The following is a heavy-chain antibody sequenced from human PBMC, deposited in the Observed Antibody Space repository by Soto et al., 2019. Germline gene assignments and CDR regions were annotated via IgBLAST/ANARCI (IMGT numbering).Heavy chain of an antibody. J-gene: IGHJ5*02. CDR2: IYYSGST. CDR3: VSSNWFDP. V-gene: IGHV4-39*01. CDR1: GGSINSISYY. Sequence: SETLSLTCAVSGGSINSISYYWGWIRQPPGKGLEWIGRIYYSGSTYYNPSLKSRVTISVDTSKNQFSLKLSSVTAADTAVYYCVSSNWFDPWGQGTLVTVSS.